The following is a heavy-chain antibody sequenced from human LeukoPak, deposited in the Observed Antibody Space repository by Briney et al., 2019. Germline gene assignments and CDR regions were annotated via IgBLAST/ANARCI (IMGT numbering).Heavy chain of an antibody. V-gene: IGHV1-69*02. Sequence: GASVKVSCKASGYTFTRYYMHWVRQAPGQGLEWMGRIIPILGIANYAQKFQGRVTITADKSTSTAYMELSSLRSEDTAVYYCARGSYYYDSSGKGHYWGQGTLVTVSS. CDR2: IIPILGIA. CDR1: GYTFTRYY. D-gene: IGHD3-22*01. J-gene: IGHJ4*02. CDR3: ARGSYYYDSSGKGHY.